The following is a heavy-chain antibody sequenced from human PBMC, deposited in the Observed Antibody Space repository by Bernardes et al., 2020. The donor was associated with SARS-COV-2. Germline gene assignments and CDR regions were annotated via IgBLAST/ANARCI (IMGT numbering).Heavy chain of an antibody. Sequence: SEALPLTCTVSGGSISSSDYYWAWLLQPPGKGLEWIGTIFYSGNTYYNPSLKSRLTISVDTSKNQFSLKLSSVTAADTAVYYCARQEIHPFGHFYGMDVWGQGTTVTVSS. D-gene: IGHD3-3*01. V-gene: IGHV4-39*01. CDR2: IFYSGNT. J-gene: IGHJ6*02. CDR1: GGSISSSDYY. CDR3: ARQEIHPFGHFYGMDV.